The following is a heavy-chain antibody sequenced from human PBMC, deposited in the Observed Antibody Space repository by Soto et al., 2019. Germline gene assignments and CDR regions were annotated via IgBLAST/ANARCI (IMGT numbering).Heavy chain of an antibody. CDR2: IWYDGSNK. V-gene: IGHV3-33*01. CDR3: ARDMGYSSSSGYFDY. CDR1: GFTFSSYG. Sequence: HPGGSLRLSCAASGFTFSSYGMHWVRQAPGKGLEWVAVIWYDGSNKYYADSVKGRFTISRDNSKNTLYLQMNSLRAEDTAVYYCARDMGYSSSSGYFDYWGQETLVTVSS. D-gene: IGHD6-6*01. J-gene: IGHJ4*02.